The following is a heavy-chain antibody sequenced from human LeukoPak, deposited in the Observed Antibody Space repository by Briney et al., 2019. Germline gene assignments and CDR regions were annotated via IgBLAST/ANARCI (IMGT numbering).Heavy chain of an antibody. CDR1: GFTFSNAW. Sequence: GGSLRLSCAASGFTFSNAWMSWVRQAPGKGLEWVGRIKSKTDGGTTDYAAPVKGRFTISRDDSKNTLYLQMNSLKTEDTAVYYCTTGNSITMVRGAPYYYYYYMDVWGKGTTVTVSS. D-gene: IGHD3-10*01. CDR3: TTGNSITMVRGAPYYYYYYMDV. V-gene: IGHV3-15*01. J-gene: IGHJ6*03. CDR2: IKSKTDGGTT.